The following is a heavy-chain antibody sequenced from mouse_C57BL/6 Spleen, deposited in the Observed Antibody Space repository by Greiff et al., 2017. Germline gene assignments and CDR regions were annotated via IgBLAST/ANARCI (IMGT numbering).Heavy chain of an antibody. J-gene: IGHJ2*01. CDR3: ARSGIDYGRDY. Sequence: QVQLQQPGAELVRPGTSVKLSCKASGYTFTSYWMHWVKQRPGQGLEWIGVIDPSDSYTNYNQKFKGKATLTVDTSSSTAYMQLSSLTSEDSAVYYCARSGIDYGRDYWGQGTTLTVSS. CDR2: IDPSDSYT. D-gene: IGHD1-1*01. V-gene: IGHV1-59*01. CDR1: GYTFTSYW.